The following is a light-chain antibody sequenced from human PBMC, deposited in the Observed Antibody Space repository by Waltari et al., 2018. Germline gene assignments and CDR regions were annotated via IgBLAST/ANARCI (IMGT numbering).Light chain of an antibody. CDR1: SSDVGRYNR. J-gene: IGLJ2*01. CDR3: SSYTATSTVL. CDR2: EVT. Sequence: QSALTQPPSVSGSPGQSVTISRPGSSSDVGRYNRVSWYQQPPGTAPKLIIYEVTLRPSGVPDRFSGSKSGNTASLTISGLRADDEADYYCSSYTATSTVLFGGGTKLTVL. V-gene: IGLV2-18*02.